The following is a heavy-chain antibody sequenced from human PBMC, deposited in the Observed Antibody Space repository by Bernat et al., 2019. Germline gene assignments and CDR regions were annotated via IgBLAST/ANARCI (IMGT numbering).Heavy chain of an antibody. CDR3: EGGSAGTYYYYMDV. V-gene: IGHV1-18*01. CDR1: GYTFTSYG. D-gene: IGHD3-10*01. CDR2: ISVYNGNT. Sequence: QVQVVQSGDEVKKPGASVKVSFKASGYTFTSYGISWVRQAPGQGLEWMGWISVYNGNTNYAQKLQGRDIIATGTSKSTAYMELRRLRSDDTAVDYCEGGSAGTYYYYMDVWGKGTTVTVSS. J-gene: IGHJ6*03.